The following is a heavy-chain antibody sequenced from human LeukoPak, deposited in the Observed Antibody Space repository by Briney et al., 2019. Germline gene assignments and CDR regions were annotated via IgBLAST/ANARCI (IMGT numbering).Heavy chain of an antibody. J-gene: IGHJ6*03. CDR2: IYYSGST. CDR1: GGSISSSSYY. D-gene: IGHD3-3*01. Sequence: NPSETLCLTCTVSGGSISSSSYYWGWIRQPPGKGLEWIGSIYYSGSTYYNPSLKSRVTISVDTSKNQFSLKLSSVTAADTAVYYCARVAPYYDFWSGYSDYYYMDVWGKGTTVTVSS. V-gene: IGHV4-39*07. CDR3: ARVAPYYDFWSGYSDYYYMDV.